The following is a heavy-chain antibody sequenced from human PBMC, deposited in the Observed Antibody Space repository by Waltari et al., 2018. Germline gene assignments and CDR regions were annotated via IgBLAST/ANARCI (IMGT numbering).Heavy chain of an antibody. V-gene: IGHV3-7*01. Sequence: EVQLVESGGGLVQPGGSLSLSCDGSGFTFSDYWMSWVRQAPGKGLEWVANIKQDGSEKDYVDSVKGRFTVSRDNAKKLLYLQMNSLRGEDTAVYYCTRDEAWGQGTLVTVSS. CDR3: TRDEA. CDR1: GFTFSDYW. J-gene: IGHJ5*02. CDR2: IKQDGSEK.